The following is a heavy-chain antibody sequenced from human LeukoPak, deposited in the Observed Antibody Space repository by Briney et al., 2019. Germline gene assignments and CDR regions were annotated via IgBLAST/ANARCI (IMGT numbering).Heavy chain of an antibody. CDR2: ITSKAYGGTT. V-gene: IGHV3-49*04. CDR3: TSCYFYDSSGYWSSRIYDYYYGMDV. CDR1: GFTFGDYA. D-gene: IGHD3-22*01. Sequence: GGSLRLSCTASGFTFGDYAMSWVRQAPGKGLEWVGFITSKAYGGTTEYAASVKGRFTISRDDSRSIAYLQMNSLKTEDTAVYYCTSCYFYDSSGYWSSRIYDYYYGMDVWGQGTTVTVSS. J-gene: IGHJ6*02.